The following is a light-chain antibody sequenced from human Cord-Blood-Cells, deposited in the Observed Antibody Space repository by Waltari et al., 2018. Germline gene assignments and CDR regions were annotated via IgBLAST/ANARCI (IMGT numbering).Light chain of an antibody. CDR2: GAS. CDR3: QQYNNWPPST. Sequence: EIVMTQSPATLSVSPGESATLSCRASQSVSSNLAWYQQKPGQAPRLLIYGASTRATGIPARFSGRGSGTEFTLTISSLQSEDFAVYYCQQYNNWPPSTFGGGTKVEIK. J-gene: IGKJ4*01. CDR1: QSVSSN. V-gene: IGKV3-15*01.